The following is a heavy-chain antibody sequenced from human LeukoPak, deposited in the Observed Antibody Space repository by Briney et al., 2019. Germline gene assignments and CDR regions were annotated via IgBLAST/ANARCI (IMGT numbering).Heavy chain of an antibody. CDR3: AREWYSSGWYGY. J-gene: IGHJ4*02. V-gene: IGHV3-30*03. CDR1: GFTFSSYG. D-gene: IGHD6-19*01. CDR2: ISYDGSNK. Sequence: GGSLRLSCAASGFTFSSYGMHWVRQAPGKGLEWVAVISYDGSNKYYADSVKGRFTISRDNSKNTLYLQMNSLRAEDTAVYYCAREWYSSGWYGYWGQGTLVTVSS.